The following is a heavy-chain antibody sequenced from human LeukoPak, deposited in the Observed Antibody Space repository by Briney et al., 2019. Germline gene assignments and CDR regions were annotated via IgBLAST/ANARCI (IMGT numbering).Heavy chain of an antibody. D-gene: IGHD2-8*02. CDR2: IRSKINGYAT. CDR3: ASGGGVLAAFDI. Sequence: GGSLRLSCGASGVTFSASSRQWVRQAPGGGVEWGGRIRSKINGYATHCAASVDGRFTVSRDHSKNTMYLHMNSLKTEYTAVYYCASGGGVLAAFDIWGQGTMVIVSS. CDR1: GVTFSASS. V-gene: IGHV3-73*01. J-gene: IGHJ3*02.